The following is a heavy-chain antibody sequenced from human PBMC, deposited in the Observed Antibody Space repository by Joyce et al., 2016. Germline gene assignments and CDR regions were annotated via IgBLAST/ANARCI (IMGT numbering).Heavy chain of an antibody. Sequence: QVQLVASGGGVVQPGPSLKLTCKTSGFTFSDYAIHWVRQAPGKAMEWVVLISHDGGNKQYADSVKGRFSVSRDNSKNTVYLQMNNLGSEDTAVFFCAKLASRVSSGWYFDHWGQGTLVLVSA. CDR2: ISHDGGNK. J-gene: IGHJ4*02. D-gene: IGHD6-19*01. CDR1: GFTFSDYA. V-gene: IGHV3-30*18. CDR3: AKLASRVSSGWYFDH.